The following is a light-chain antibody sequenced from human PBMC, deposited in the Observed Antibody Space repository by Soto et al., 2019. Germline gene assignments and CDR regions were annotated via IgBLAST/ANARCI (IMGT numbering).Light chain of an antibody. J-gene: IGKJ1*01. CDR3: QQYSSYPWT. CDR1: QSISSW. V-gene: IGKV1-5*03. Sequence: DLQMTQSPSTLSASVGDRVTITCRASQSISSWLAWYQQKPGKAPKLLIYKASSLESGVPSRFSGSGSGTEFTLTISSLQPDDFATYYCQQYSSYPWTFGQGTKVEIK. CDR2: KAS.